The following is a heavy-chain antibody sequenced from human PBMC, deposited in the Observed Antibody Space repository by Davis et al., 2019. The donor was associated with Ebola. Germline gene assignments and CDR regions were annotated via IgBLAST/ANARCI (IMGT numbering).Heavy chain of an antibody. CDR3: ARDRYPRGMDV. V-gene: IGHV4-59*11. Sequence: SETLSLTCTVSGGSISRHYWSCIRQSPGKGLEWIGYMYYSGSTNYNPSLKSRFTISAHSSKNHFSLKLSSVTAADTAVYYCARDRYPRGMDVWGQGTTVTVSS. J-gene: IGHJ6*02. D-gene: IGHD1-1*01. CDR1: GGSISRHY. CDR2: MYYSGST.